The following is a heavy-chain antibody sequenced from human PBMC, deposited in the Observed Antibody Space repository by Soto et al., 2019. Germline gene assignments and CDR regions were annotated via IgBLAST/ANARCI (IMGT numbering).Heavy chain of an antibody. J-gene: IGHJ4*02. Sequence: QVQLVQSGAEVKKPGSSVKVSCKASGGTFSSYSINWVRQAPGQGLEWMEEIILTFGTANNAQKFKGRVTITADESTSTAYMELSSLRSEDTAVYYCARDGGRHSGGIDYWGQGTLVTVSS. D-gene: IGHD1-26*01. V-gene: IGHV1-69*01. CDR2: IILTFGTA. CDR3: ARDGGRHSGGIDY. CDR1: GGTFSSYS.